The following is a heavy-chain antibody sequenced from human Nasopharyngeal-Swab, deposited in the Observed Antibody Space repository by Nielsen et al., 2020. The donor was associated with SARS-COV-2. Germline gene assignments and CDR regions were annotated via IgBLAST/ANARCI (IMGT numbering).Heavy chain of an antibody. CDR2: IYYSGST. J-gene: IGHJ3*02. D-gene: IGHD3-22*01. Sequence: WIRQPPGKGLEWIGSIYYSGSTYYNPPLKSRVTISVDTSKNQFSLKLSSVTAADTAVYYCARGEPYYDSSGYYLGVYAFDIWGQGTMVTVSS. CDR3: ARGEPYYDSSGYYLGVYAFDI. V-gene: IGHV4-39*07.